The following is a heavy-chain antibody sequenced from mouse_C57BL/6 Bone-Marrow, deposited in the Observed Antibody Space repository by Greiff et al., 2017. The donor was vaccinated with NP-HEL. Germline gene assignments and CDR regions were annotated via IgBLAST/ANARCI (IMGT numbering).Heavy chain of an antibody. J-gene: IGHJ1*03. Sequence: DVMLVESGGDLVKPGGSLKLSCAASGFTFSSYGMSWVRQTPDKRLEWVATISSGGSYTYYPESVKGRFTISRDNAKNTLYLHMSSLKSEDTAMYCCERRWFDWYFDVWGTGTTVTVSS. D-gene: IGHD2-2*01. CDR2: ISSGGSYT. CDR1: GFTFSSYG. V-gene: IGHV5-6*02. CDR3: ERRWFDWYFDV.